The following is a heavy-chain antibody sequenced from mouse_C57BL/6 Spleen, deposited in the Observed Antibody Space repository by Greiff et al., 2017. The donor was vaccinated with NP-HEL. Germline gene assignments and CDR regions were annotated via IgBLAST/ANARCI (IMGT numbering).Heavy chain of an antibody. CDR1: GYTFTSYW. D-gene: IGHD1-1*01. CDR3: ARNRHYYGSSYWYFDV. Sequence: QVQLQQPGAELVRPGSSVKLSCKASGYTFTSYWMHWVKQRPIQGLEWIGNIDPSDSETHYNQKFTDKATLTVDKSSSTAYMQLSSLTSEDSAVYYCARNRHYYGSSYWYFDVWGTGTTVTVSS. CDR2: IDPSDSET. V-gene: IGHV1-52*01. J-gene: IGHJ1*03.